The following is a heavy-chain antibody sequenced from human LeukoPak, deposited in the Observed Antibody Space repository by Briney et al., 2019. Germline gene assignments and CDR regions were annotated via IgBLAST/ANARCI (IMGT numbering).Heavy chain of an antibody. J-gene: IGHJ4*02. CDR3: TKGDGGYYPIDT. V-gene: IGHV3-23*01. CDR2: INDNGANT. CDR1: GFTFSKDG. D-gene: IGHD1-26*01. Sequence: GGSLRLSCAVSGFTFSKDGMSWVRQAPGKGLEWVSTINDNGANTHYADSVKGRFTISRDNSRNTVLLEMNSLRADDTALYYCTKGDGGYYPIDTWGQGTLVIVSS.